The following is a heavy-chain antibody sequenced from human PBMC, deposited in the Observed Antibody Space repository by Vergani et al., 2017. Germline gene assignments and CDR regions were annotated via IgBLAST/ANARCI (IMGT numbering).Heavy chain of an antibody. CDR2: ISYDGSNT. Sequence: VQMVESGGGLVKPGGSLRLSCVASGFNFSNYGMQWVRQAPGKGLEWVTFISYDGSNTYYADSVKGRFTIYRDNSKNTLFLQMNSLRPEDTAVYYCSRYTVTGSRYFDYWGQGTLVTVSS. CDR3: SRYTVTGSRYFDY. V-gene: IGHV3-33*08. D-gene: IGHD6-19*01. CDR1: GFNFSNYG. J-gene: IGHJ4*02.